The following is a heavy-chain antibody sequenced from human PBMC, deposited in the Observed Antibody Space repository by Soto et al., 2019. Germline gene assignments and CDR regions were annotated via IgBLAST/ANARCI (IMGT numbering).Heavy chain of an antibody. CDR1: GYTFSVYH. J-gene: IGHJ6*02. Sequence: QVHLVQSGAEVKQPGASVKVSCKASGYTFSVYHMHWVRQAPGQGLEWMGWVHPNSGGTNYAQSFEGRVTMTRDTSLNTAYMELSRPTSDDTAVYYCAKELQRGMDVWGQGTTVTVSS. D-gene: IGHD4-4*01. CDR3: AKELQRGMDV. CDR2: VHPNSGGT. V-gene: IGHV1-2*02.